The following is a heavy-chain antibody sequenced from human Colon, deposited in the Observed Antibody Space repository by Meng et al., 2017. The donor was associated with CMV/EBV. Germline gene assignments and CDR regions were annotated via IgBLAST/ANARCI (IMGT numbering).Heavy chain of an antibody. V-gene: IGHV4-31*02. D-gene: IGHD3-22*01. CDR1: ISICGYY. CDR2: IYYSGST. J-gene: IGHJ4*02. Sequence: ISICGYYWSWLRQHPVKGLEWIGYIYYSGSTYSNPSLKSRVTISVDTSKNQFSLKLSSVTAADTAVYYCARTSEYYYDSSGYYYDYWGQGTLVTVSS. CDR3: ARTSEYYYDSSGYYYDY.